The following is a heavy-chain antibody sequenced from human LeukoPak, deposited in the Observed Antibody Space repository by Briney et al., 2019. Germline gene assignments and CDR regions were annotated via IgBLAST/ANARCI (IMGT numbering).Heavy chain of an antibody. CDR2: IYYSGST. V-gene: IGHV4-59*08. Sequence: SETLSLTCTISGGSISSYYWSWIRQPPGKGLEWIGYIYYSGSTNYNPSLKSRVTISVDTSKNQFSLKLSSVTAADTAVYYCARSRGYSYGYTDYWGQETLVTVSS. D-gene: IGHD5-18*01. CDR1: GGSISSYY. J-gene: IGHJ4*02. CDR3: ARSRGYSYGYTDY.